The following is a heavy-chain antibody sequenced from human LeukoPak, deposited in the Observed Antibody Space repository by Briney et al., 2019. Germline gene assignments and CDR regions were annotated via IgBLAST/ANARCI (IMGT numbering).Heavy chain of an antibody. CDR3: AKKYSSSHGDYYMDV. CDR2: ISGSGGST. V-gene: IGHV3-23*01. CDR1: GFTFSSYA. D-gene: IGHD6-6*01. J-gene: IGHJ6*03. Sequence: GGSLRLSCAATGFTFSSYAMSWVRQAPGKGLEWVSAISGSGGSTYYADSVKGRFTISRDNSKDTLYLQMNSLRAEDTAVYYCAKKYSSSHGDYYMDVWGKGTTVTVSS.